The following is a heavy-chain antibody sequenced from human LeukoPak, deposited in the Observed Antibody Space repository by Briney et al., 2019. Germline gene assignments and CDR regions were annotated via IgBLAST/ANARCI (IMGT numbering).Heavy chain of an antibody. J-gene: IGHJ3*02. CDR1: GGSISSGGYY. CDR2: IYYSGST. D-gene: IGHD2-21*02. Sequence: SETLSLTCTVSGGSISSGGYYWSWIRRHPGKGLEWIGYIYYSGSTYYNPSLKSRVTISVDTSKNQFSLKLSSVTAADTAVYYCAREQKSYGTATTKTHDAFDIWGQGTMVTVSS. V-gene: IGHV4-31*03. CDR3: AREQKSYGTATTKTHDAFDI.